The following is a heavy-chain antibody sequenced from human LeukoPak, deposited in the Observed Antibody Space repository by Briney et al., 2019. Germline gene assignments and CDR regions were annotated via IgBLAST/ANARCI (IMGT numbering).Heavy chain of an antibody. CDR1: GFNFDEYA. J-gene: IGHJ3*02. CDR2: ISGSGSPI. V-gene: IGHV3-48*01. D-gene: IGHD6-19*01. Sequence: GGSLRLSCVASGFNFDEYAMNWVRQAPGKGLEWLSYISGSGSPILYADSVKGRFTISRDNSKNTLYLQMNSLRAEDTAVYYCARTNSSGWYKRAFDIWGQGTMVTVSS. CDR3: ARTNSSGWYKRAFDI.